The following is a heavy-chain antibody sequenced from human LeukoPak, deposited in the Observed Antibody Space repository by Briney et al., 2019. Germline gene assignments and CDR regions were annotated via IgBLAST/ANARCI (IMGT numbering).Heavy chain of an antibody. D-gene: IGHD5-24*01. Sequence: PGRSLRLSCAASGFTFSSYGMHWVRQAPGKGLEWVAVLSYDGSNKYYADSVKGRFTISRDNSKNTLYLQMNSLRAEDTAVYYCAKVKDGYNFRPIRYYYYGMDVWGQGTTVTVSS. CDR1: GFTFSSYG. CDR2: LSYDGSNK. V-gene: IGHV3-30*18. CDR3: AKVKDGYNFRPIRYYYYGMDV. J-gene: IGHJ6*02.